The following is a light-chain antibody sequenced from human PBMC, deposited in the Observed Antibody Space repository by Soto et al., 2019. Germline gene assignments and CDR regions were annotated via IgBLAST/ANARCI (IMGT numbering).Light chain of an antibody. CDR3: QQRINWPLT. V-gene: IGKV3-11*01. CDR2: DAS. Sequence: EIVLTQSPATLSLSPGERATLSCRAPQSVSTFLAWYQQKPGQAPRLLIYDASQRTTGIPTRFSGSGSGPDFTLTISSLEPEDFAVYYFQQRINWPLTFGGGTKVEIK. J-gene: IGKJ4*01. CDR1: QSVSTF.